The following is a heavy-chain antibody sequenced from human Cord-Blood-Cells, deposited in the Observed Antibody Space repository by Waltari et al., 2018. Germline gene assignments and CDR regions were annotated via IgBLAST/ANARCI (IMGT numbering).Heavy chain of an antibody. V-gene: IGHV4-4*07. J-gene: IGHJ6*03. D-gene: IGHD3-3*01. CDR2: IYPSGST. CDR3: ARDVWSGYYYYYYMDV. Sequence: QVQLQESGPGLVKPSETLSLTYTVSGGSISSYYWSWLRQPAGKGLEWIGRIYPSGSTNYNPSLKSRVTMSVDTSKNQFSLKLSSVTAADTAVYYCARDVWSGYYYYYYMDVWGKGTTVTVSS. CDR1: GGSISSYY.